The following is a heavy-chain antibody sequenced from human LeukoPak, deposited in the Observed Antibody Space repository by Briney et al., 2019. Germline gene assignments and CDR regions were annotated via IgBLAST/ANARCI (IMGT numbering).Heavy chain of an antibody. CDR2: ISGSGRNT. J-gene: IGHJ4*02. CDR1: GFTFSSSA. CDR3: AKDIKCTY. Sequence: GRSLRLSCAASGFTFSSSAMTWVRQAPGKGLEWVSLISGSGRNTYYADSVKGRFTISRDNSKNTLYLQMNSLRAEDTAVYHCAKDIKCTYWGQGTLVTVSS. D-gene: IGHD2-8*01. V-gene: IGHV3-23*01.